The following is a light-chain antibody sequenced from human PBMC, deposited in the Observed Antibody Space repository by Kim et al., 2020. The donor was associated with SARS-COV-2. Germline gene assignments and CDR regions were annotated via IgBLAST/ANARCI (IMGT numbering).Light chain of an antibody. Sequence: GNRVTITCRASQSVDSWLAWYQQKPGEAPKLLIYQASKLASGVPSRFSGSGSGTYFTLTISNLQPDDSAIYYCKQYETYWTFGPGTKVDIK. V-gene: IGKV1-5*03. CDR1: QSVDSW. CDR3: KQYETYWT. J-gene: IGKJ1*01. CDR2: QAS.